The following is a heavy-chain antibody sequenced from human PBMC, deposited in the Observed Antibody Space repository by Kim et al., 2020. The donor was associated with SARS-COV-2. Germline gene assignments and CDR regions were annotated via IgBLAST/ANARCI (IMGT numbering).Heavy chain of an antibody. J-gene: IGHJ6*02. Sequence: GGSLRLSCAASGFTFSSYSMNWVRQAPGKGLEWVSSISSSSSYIYYADSVKGRFTISRDNAKNSLYLQMNSLRAEDTAVYYCARGRLVTFGGVIGNYGMDVWGQGTTVTVSS. V-gene: IGHV3-21*01. D-gene: IGHD3-16*02. CDR1: GFTFSSYS. CDR2: ISSSSSYI. CDR3: ARGRLVTFGGVIGNYGMDV.